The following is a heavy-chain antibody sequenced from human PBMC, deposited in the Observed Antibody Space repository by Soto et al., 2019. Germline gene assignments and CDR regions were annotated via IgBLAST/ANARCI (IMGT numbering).Heavy chain of an antibody. CDR1: GGSISSSSYY. Sequence: SQTLSLTCTVSGGSISSSSYYWGWIRQPPGKGLEWIGSIYYSGSTYYNPSLKSRVTISVDTTNNQFSLKLSSVTAADTAVYYCARLIAPSGYYFDYWGQGTLVTVSS. D-gene: IGHD6-13*01. CDR3: ARLIAPSGYYFDY. CDR2: IYYSGST. V-gene: IGHV4-39*01. J-gene: IGHJ4*02.